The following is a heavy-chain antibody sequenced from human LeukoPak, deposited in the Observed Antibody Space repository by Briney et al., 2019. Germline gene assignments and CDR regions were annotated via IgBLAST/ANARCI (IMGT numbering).Heavy chain of an antibody. CDR2: INPSGGST. V-gene: IGHV1-46*01. J-gene: IGHJ4*02. Sequence: ASVKVSCKAAAYTFTTYYMHWVRQAPKQWLEWMGIINPSGGSTSYAQKFQGRVTMTRDMSTSTVYMELSSLRSEDTAVYYCARGGSSDYYFDYWGQGTLVTVSS. CDR3: ARGGSSDYYFDY. CDR1: AYTFTTYY. D-gene: IGHD6-6*01.